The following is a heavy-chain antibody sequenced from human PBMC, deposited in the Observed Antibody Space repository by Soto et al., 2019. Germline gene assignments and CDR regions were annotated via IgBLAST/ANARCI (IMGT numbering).Heavy chain of an antibody. D-gene: IGHD3-22*01. Sequence: QVQLVESGGGVVQPGRSLRLSCAASGFTFSSYAMHWVRQAPGKGLEWGAVTSYAGSNKYYADSVKGRLTISGDNSKNTLYLQMNSLRAEDTAVYYCARGDDYDSSGYRFDYWGQGTLVTVSS. V-gene: IGHV3-30-3*01. CDR2: TSYAGSNK. J-gene: IGHJ4*02. CDR1: GFTFSSYA. CDR3: ARGDDYDSSGYRFDY.